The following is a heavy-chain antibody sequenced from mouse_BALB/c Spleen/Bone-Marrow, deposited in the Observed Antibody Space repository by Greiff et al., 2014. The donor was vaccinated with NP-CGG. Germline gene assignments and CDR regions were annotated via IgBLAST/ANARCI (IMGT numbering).Heavy chain of an antibody. V-gene: IGHV4-1*02. CDR1: GFDFSRFW. Sequence: DVQLQESGGGLVQPGGSLKLSCAASGFDFSRFWMSWVRQAPGKGLEWIGEINPDSSTINYTPSLKDKFIISRDNAKNTLYLQMSKVRSEDTALYYCARLNYYGNLFVWGAGTTVTVSS. CDR2: INPDSSTI. CDR3: ARLNYYGNLFV. J-gene: IGHJ1*01. D-gene: IGHD1-1*01.